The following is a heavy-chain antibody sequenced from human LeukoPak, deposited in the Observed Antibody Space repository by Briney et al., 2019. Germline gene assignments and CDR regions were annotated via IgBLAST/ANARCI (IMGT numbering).Heavy chain of an antibody. CDR1: GFTFSNYG. CDR3: ATGRTITLRRRVAMSDGFDI. D-gene: IGHD3-10*01. J-gene: IGHJ3*02. V-gene: IGHV3-21*01. Sequence: KAGGSLRLSCAASGFTFSNYGMNWVRQAPGKGLEWVSFTDTSGNYIYYGDSVKGRFTISRDNAKNLVFLQMNGLRAEDTAVYYCATGRTITLRRRVAMSDGFDIWGQGAMVAVSS. CDR2: TDTSGNYI.